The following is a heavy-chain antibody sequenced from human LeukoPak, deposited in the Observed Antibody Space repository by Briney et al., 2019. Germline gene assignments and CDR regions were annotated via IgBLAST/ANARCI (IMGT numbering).Heavy chain of an antibody. CDR1: GGSISSSSYY. D-gene: IGHD1-26*01. V-gene: IGHV4-39*01. Sequence: PSETLSLTCTVSGGSISSSSYYWGWIRQPPGKGLEWIGIICYSGSTYYNPSLKSRVTISVETSKNQFSLKLSSVTAADTAVYYCARQTYKSGSYSYFDYWGQGTLVTVSS. CDR2: ICYSGST. J-gene: IGHJ4*02. CDR3: ARQTYKSGSYSYFDY.